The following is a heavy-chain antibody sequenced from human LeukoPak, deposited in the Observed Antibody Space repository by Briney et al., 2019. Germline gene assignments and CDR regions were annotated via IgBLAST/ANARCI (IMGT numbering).Heavy chain of an antibody. V-gene: IGHV1-18*01. J-gene: IGHJ5*02. CDR3: ARGDPPYYYDSSGYLAEVWFDP. Sequence: GASVKVSCKASGYTFTSYGISWVRQAPGQGLEWMGWISAYNGNTNYAQKLQGRVTMTTDTSTSTAYMELRSLRSDDTAAYYCARGDPPYYYDSSGYLAEVWFDPWGQGTLVTVSS. CDR2: ISAYNGNT. CDR1: GYTFTSYG. D-gene: IGHD3-22*01.